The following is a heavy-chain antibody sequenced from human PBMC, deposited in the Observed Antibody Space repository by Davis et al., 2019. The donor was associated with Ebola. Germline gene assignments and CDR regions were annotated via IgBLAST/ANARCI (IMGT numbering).Heavy chain of an antibody. Sequence: KVSCKASGYSFTTYWIVWVRQMPGKGLECMGIIYPGDSDTRYSPSFQGQVTISADKSISTAYLQWSSLKASDTAMYYCARHEAYYGMDVWGQGTTVTVSS. CDR2: IYPGDSDT. J-gene: IGHJ6*02. V-gene: IGHV5-51*01. CDR3: ARHEAYYGMDV. CDR1: GYSFTTYW.